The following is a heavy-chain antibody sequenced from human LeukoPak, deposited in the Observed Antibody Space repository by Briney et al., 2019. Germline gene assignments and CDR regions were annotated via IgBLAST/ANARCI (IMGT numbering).Heavy chain of an antibody. J-gene: IGHJ4*02. CDR2: ISGSGGST. Sequence: GGSLRLSCAASGFTFSHYGMSWVRQAPGKGLEWVSAISGSGGSTYYAASVKRRFTISRDNSKNTLYLQMNSLRAEDTAVYYCARGDYYDFWSANSYWGQGTLVTVSS. D-gene: IGHD3-3*01. CDR3: ARGDYYDFWSANSY. V-gene: IGHV3-23*01. CDR1: GFTFSHYG.